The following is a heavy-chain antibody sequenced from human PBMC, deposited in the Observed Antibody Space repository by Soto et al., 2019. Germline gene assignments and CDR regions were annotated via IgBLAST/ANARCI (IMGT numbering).Heavy chain of an antibody. CDR1: GFTFSNAW. J-gene: IGHJ6*02. CDR2: IKSKTDGGTT. D-gene: IGHD3-3*01. CDR3: TTALHPPITIFGVVTPYGMDV. V-gene: IGHV3-15*07. Sequence: GGSLRLSCAASGFTFSNAWMNWVRQAPGKGLEWVGRIKSKTDGGTTDYAAPVKGRFTISRDDSKNTLYLQMNSLKTEDTAVYYCTTALHPPITIFGVVTPYGMDVWGQGTTVTVSS.